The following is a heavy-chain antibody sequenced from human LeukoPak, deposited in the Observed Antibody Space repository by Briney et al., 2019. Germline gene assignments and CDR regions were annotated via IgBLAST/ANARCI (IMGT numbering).Heavy chain of an antibody. Sequence: GGSLRLSCAATGYSFKDYGMHWVRQPPGKGLEWVSAINWNGGGTDYADSVKGRFTIFRDNAKNSLYLQLSSLRPEDTALYYCAKHLTATNTYIFFGLYVWGQGTSVTVSS. V-gene: IGHV3-9*01. J-gene: IGHJ6*02. CDR3: AKHLTATNTYIFFGLYV. CDR1: GYSFKDYG. D-gene: IGHD1-26*01. CDR2: INWNGGGT.